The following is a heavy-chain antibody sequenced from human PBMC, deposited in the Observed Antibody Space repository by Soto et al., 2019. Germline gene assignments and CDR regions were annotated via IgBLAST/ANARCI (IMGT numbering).Heavy chain of an antibody. CDR3: ASLGGLGWVDYYYYGMDV. CDR1: GYSFTSYW. V-gene: IGHV5-51*01. D-gene: IGHD3-10*01. J-gene: IGHJ6*02. Sequence: GESLKISCKGSGYSFTSYWIGWVRQMPGKGLEWMGIIYPGDSDTRYSPSFQGQVTISADKSISTAYLQWSSLKASDTAMYYCASLGGLGWVDYYYYGMDVWGQGTTVTVSS. CDR2: IYPGDSDT.